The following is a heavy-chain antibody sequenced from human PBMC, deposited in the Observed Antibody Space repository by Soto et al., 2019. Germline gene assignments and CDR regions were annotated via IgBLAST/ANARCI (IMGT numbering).Heavy chain of an antibody. CDR3: ARDPIPGAPDYLDY. CDR1: GFTFSTHV. CDR2: ASPTETIK. J-gene: IGHJ4*02. V-gene: IGHV3-30-3*01. D-gene: IGHD2-2*01. Sequence: QVHLVESGGGVVQPGRSLRLSCVASGFTFSTHVLHWVRQAPGKGLEWVAVASPTETIKIYADSVKGRFTISRDNSRSTLYLQMNSLRPEDTAIYYCARDPIPGAPDYLDYWGQGTLVAASS.